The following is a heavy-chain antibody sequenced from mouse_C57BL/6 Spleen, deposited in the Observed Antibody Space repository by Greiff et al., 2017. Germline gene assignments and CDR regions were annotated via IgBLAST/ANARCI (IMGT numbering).Heavy chain of an antibody. CDR2: INPSNGGT. CDR3: ARGGYGNYGFDY. J-gene: IGHJ2*01. CDR1: GYTFPSYW. D-gene: IGHD2-10*02. Sequence: QVQLQQPGTELVKPGASVKLSCKASGYTFPSYWMHWVKQRPGQGLEWIGNINPSNGGTNYNEKFKSKGTLTVDKSSSTAYMQLSSLTSEDSAVYDCARGGYGNYGFDYWGQGTTLTVSA. V-gene: IGHV1-53*01.